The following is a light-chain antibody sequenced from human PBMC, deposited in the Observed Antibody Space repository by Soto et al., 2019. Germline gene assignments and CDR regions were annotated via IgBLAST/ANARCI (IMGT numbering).Light chain of an antibody. CDR2: EVS. CDR3: SSYTLSTAIV. V-gene: IGLV2-14*01. Sequence: QSALTQPASVSGSPGQSITISCTGTSSDLGGYNYVSWYQQHPGKAPKLMIYEVSNRPSGVSNRFSGSKSGNTASLTISGLQAVDEADYYCSSYTLSTAIVFGTGTNVTVL. J-gene: IGLJ1*01. CDR1: SSDLGGYNY.